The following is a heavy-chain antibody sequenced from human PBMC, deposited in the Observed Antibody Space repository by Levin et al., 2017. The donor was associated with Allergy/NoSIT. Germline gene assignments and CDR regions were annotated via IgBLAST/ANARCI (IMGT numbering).Heavy chain of an antibody. D-gene: IGHD3-22*01. CDR2: ILGSGGRT. CDR1: GFTFSTYA. CDR3: ARDHYYDSSGSGIWGFDY. Sequence: GGSLRLSCAASGFTFSTYAMNWVRQAPGKRLEWVSSILGSGGRTFYADSVKGRFTVSRDNAKNTVYLQLNSLRAEDTAVYYCARDHYYDSSGSGIWGFDYLGQGTLVTVSS. J-gene: IGHJ4*02. V-gene: IGHV3-23*01.